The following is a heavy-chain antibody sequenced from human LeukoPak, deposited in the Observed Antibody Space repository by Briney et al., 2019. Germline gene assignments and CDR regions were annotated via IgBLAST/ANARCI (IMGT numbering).Heavy chain of an antibody. D-gene: IGHD2-15*01. V-gene: IGHV1-2*02. Sequence: GASVKVSCKASGYTFTGYYMHWVRQAPGQGLEWMGWINPNSGGTNYAQKFQGRVTMTRDTSISTAYMELSRLRSDDTAVYYCARGTGYCSGGSCYSVIWWGPKGGWFDPWGQGTLVTVSS. CDR3: ARGTGYCSGGSCYSVIWWGPKGGWFDP. CDR2: INPNSGGT. J-gene: IGHJ5*02. CDR1: GYTFTGYY.